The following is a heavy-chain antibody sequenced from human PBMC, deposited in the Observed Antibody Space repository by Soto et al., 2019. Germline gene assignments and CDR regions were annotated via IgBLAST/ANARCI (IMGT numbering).Heavy chain of an antibody. Sequence: QVQLVQSGAEVKKPGSSVKVSCKASGGTFSSYAISWVRQAPGQGLEWMGGIIPIFGTANYAQKLQGRVTITADESTSPAYREHSRLKFEETVVYYCERCLGAAGTPGPRYYSYYYGMDVWGQGTTVTVSS. CDR2: IIPIFGTA. V-gene: IGHV1-69*01. CDR1: GGTFSSYA. J-gene: IGHJ6*02. D-gene: IGHD6-13*01. CDR3: ERCLGAAGTPGPRYYSYYYGMDV.